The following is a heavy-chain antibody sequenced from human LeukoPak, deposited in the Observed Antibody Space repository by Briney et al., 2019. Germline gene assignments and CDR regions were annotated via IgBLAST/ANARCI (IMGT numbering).Heavy chain of an antibody. CDR3: AMADYGDFQDAFDI. Sequence: GGSLRLSCAASGFTFSDYSMNWVRQAPGKGLEWVSSISSGSSYIYYADSVKGRFTISRDNAKNSLYLQMNSLRAEDTAVYYCAMADYGDFQDAFDIWGQGTMVTVSS. CDR2: ISSGSSYI. J-gene: IGHJ3*02. D-gene: IGHD4-17*01. V-gene: IGHV3-21*01. CDR1: GFTFSDYS.